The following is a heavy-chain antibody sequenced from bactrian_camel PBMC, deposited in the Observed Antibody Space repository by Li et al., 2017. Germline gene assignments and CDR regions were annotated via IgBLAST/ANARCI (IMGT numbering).Heavy chain of an antibody. CDR1: EYAGQRVC. J-gene: IGHJ4*01. CDR2: IYTEIGST. V-gene: IGHV3S25*01. D-gene: IGHD8*01. Sequence: QLVESGGGSVEAGGSLTLSCQLSEYAGQRVCMGWFRQTPDKEREAVAHIYTEIGSTLVADSEKGRFTISRDNAKNMVYLQMRNLKPEDSALYICAADIRVGPWRTAACDYNYFGQGTQVTVS. CDR3: AADIRVGPWRTAACDYNY.